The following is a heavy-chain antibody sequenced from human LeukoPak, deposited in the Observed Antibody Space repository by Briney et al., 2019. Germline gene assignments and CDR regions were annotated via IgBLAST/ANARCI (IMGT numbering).Heavy chain of an antibody. J-gene: IGHJ4*02. CDR3: TRVRYCTNGVCYRPPDY. V-gene: IGHV3-49*03. Sequence: GRSLRLSCTASGFTFGDYAMSWFRQAPGKGLEWVGFIRSKAYGGTTEYAASVKGRFTISRDDSKSIAYLQMNSLKTEDTAVYYCTRVRYCTNGVCYRPPDYWGQGTLVTVSS. D-gene: IGHD2-8*01. CDR1: GFTFGDYA. CDR2: IRSKAYGGTT.